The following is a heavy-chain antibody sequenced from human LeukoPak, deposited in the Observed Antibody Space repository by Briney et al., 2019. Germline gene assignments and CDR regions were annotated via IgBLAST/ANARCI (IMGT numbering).Heavy chain of an antibody. D-gene: IGHD3-10*01. Sequence: GTSVKVSCKASGFTFGSSAMQWVRQARGQRLEWIGWIVLGSGNTNYAQKFQERVTITRDMSTITAYMELSGLRSDDTAVYYCARDRGGLYSTGNWFDPWGQGTLVTVSS. V-gene: IGHV1-58*02. CDR1: GFTFGSSA. CDR2: IVLGSGNT. J-gene: IGHJ5*02. CDR3: ARDRGGLYSTGNWFDP.